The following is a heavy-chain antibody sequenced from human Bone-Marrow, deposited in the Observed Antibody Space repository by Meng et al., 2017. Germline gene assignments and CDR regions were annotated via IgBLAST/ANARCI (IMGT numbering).Heavy chain of an antibody. V-gene: IGHV4-4*02. CDR1: GDSISSDIW. CDR3: GRDQGRELINH. J-gene: IGHJ4*02. Sequence: QLQIQESGPGLVKPSGTRSLTCTVSGDSISSDIWWSWVRQPPGKGLEWIGEVYHRGDTNYNPSLKSRVDISVDKSKNQFYLSLFSVTAADTAVYYCGRDQGRELINHWGQGTLVTVSS. D-gene: IGHD1-7*01. CDR2: VYHRGDT.